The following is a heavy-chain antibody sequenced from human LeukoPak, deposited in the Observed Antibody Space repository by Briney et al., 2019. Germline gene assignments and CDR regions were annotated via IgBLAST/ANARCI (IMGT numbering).Heavy chain of an antibody. CDR1: GFTFSSYS. CDR3: AKGRDSGWYAWFDP. J-gene: IGHJ5*02. Sequence: GGSLRLSCAASGFTFSSYSMNWVRQAPGKGLEWVSTITGSGATYYADSVKGRFTISRDNSKNMLYLQMNSLRAEDTALYFCAKGRDSGWYAWFDPWGQGTLVTVSS. D-gene: IGHD6-19*01. CDR2: ITGSGAT. V-gene: IGHV3-23*01.